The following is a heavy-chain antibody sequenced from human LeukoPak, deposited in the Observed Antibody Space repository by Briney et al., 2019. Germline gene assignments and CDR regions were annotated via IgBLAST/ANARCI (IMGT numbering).Heavy chain of an antibody. CDR3: AKVRDISEPLGGYFVY. J-gene: IGHJ4*02. D-gene: IGHD3-22*01. CDR1: GFTFSIYA. Sequence: GGSLRLSCAASGFTFSIYAMSWVRQAPGKGLEWVSAIGGSGGFADYADSVKGRFTISRDNSKTTLYLQMNSLGAEDTAVYYCAKVRDISEPLGGYFVYWGQGTLVSVSS. V-gene: IGHV3-23*01. CDR2: IGGSGGFA.